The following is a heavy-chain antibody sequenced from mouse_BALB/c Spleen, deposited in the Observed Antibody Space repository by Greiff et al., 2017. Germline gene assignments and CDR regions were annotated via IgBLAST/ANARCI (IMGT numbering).Heavy chain of an antibody. Sequence: EVKLVESGGDLVKPGGSLKLSCAASGFTFSSYGMSWVRQTPDKRLEWVATISSGGSYTYYPDSVKGRFTISRDNAKNTLYLQMSSLKSEDTAMYYCASGGTGDFDYWGQGTTLTVSS. CDR3: ASGGTGDFDY. D-gene: IGHD4-1*01. V-gene: IGHV5-6*01. CDR2: ISSGGSYT. CDR1: GFTFSSYG. J-gene: IGHJ2*01.